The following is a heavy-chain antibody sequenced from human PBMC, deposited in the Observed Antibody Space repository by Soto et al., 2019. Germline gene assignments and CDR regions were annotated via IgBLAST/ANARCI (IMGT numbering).Heavy chain of an antibody. CDR1: GFTLSNYG. CDR3: GSTYYNPSLKSRVTISVDTSKNQFSLKLSSVTAADTAVYYCARGYLSASEEALWFGELLYCWFDP. Sequence: HPGGSLRLSCVASGFTLSNYGMHWVRQAPGKGLEWVAVIRFDGSNIYYADSVKGRFTISRDNSRNTLYLQMNSLRAEDTAIYYSGSTYYNPSLKSRVTISVDTSKNQFSLKLSSVTAADTAVYYCARGYLSASEEALWFGELLYCWFDPWGQGTLVTVSS. V-gene: IGHV3-33*01. CDR2: IRFDGSNI. J-gene: IGHJ5*02. D-gene: IGHD2-21*02.